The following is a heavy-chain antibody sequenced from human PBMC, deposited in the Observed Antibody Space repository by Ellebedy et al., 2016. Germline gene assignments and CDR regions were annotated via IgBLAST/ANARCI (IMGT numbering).Heavy chain of an antibody. CDR3: ARDTRTYFYGSGSHYLSDY. CDR2: ISPTSGSTI. V-gene: IGHV3-48*01. D-gene: IGHD3-10*01. J-gene: IGHJ4*02. Sequence: GESLKISXAVSGFTFTSYSMKWVRQTPGKGLEWVSYISPTSGSTIYYADSVKGRFTISRDNAKNSVYLQMNSLRAEDTAVYYCARDTRTYFYGSGSHYLSDYWGQGTLVTVSS. CDR1: GFTFTSYS.